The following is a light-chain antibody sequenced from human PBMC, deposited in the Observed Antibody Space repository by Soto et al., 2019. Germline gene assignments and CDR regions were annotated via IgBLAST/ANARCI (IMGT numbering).Light chain of an antibody. CDR1: QSVSSSY. V-gene: IGKV3-20*01. Sequence: EIVLTQSPGTLYLSPGERVTLSSRASQSVSSSYLAWYHQKPGQAPRRVIDGASKRATGIPDRFSGSVSGTVFSVTISRLDADDFAVYYCQQYGISLRTFGQGTKVEIK. CDR2: GAS. J-gene: IGKJ1*01. CDR3: QQYGISLRT.